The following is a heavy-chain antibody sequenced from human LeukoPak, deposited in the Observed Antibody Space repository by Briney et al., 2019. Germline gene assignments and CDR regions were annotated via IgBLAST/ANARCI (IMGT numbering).Heavy chain of an antibody. J-gene: IGHJ6*03. CDR2: ISDSSSAI. V-gene: IGHV3-48*01. D-gene: IGHD3-10*01. CDR1: GFTFSTYN. CDR3: AKVGKTENYYGSGRFSYYYYMDV. Sequence: GGSLRLSCAASGFTFSTYNMNWVRQAPGKGLEWVSYISDSSSAIYYADSVKGRFTISRDNSKNTLYLQMNSLRAEDTAVYYCAKVGKTENYYGSGRFSYYYYMDVWSKGTTVTISS.